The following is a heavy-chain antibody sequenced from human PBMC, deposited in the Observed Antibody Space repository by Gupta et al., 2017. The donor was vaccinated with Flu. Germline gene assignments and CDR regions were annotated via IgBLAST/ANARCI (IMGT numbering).Heavy chain of an antibody. V-gene: IGHV4-59*01. J-gene: IGHJ4*02. D-gene: IGHD5-24*01. CDR2: IYYSGST. CDR1: GGSISSYY. Sequence: QVQLQESGPGLVKPSETLSLTCTVSGGSISSYYWSWIRQPPGKGLEWIGYIYYSGSTNYNPSLKSRVTISVDTSKNQFSLKLSSVTAADTAVYYCARALDPGWLHTGFDYWGQGTLVTVSS. CDR3: ARALDPGWLHTGFDY.